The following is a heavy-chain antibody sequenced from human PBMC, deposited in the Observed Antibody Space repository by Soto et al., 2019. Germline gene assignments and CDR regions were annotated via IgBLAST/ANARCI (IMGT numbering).Heavy chain of an antibody. CDR2: IKQDGSEK. CDR3: ARHSSGNYFPSPFDY. V-gene: IGHV3-7*03. J-gene: IGHJ4*02. Sequence: GGSLRLSCAASGFTFSSYWMSWVRQAPGKGLEWVANIKQDGSEKYYVDSVKGRFTISRDNAKDSLYLQMNSLRAEDTAVYYCARHSSGNYFPSPFDYWGQGTLVTVSS. D-gene: IGHD3-22*01. CDR1: GFTFSSYW.